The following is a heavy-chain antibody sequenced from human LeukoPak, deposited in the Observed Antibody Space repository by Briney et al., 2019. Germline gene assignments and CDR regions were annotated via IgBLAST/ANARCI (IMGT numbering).Heavy chain of an antibody. D-gene: IGHD3-22*01. J-gene: IGHJ5*02. V-gene: IGHV4-31*03. CDR3: ARPYYYDSRIDP. Sequence: SETLSLTCTVSGGSISSGGYYWSWIRQHPGKGLEWIGYIYYSGSTYYNPSLKSRVTISVDTSKNQFSLKLSSVTAADTAVYYCARPYYYDSRIDPWGQGTLVTVSS. CDR1: GGSISSGGYY. CDR2: IYYSGST.